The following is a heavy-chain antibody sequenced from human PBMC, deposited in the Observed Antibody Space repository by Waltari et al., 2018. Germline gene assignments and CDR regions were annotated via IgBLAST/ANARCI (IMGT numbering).Heavy chain of an antibody. D-gene: IGHD6-13*01. CDR3: ARDRSGSYSSSWYWFDP. J-gene: IGHJ5*02. CDR1: GYTFTSHG. Sequence: QVQLVQSGAEVKQPGASVKVSCKASGYTFTSHGISWVRQAPGQGLEWMGWISAYNGNTNYAQNHQGRVTMTTDTSTRTAYMELRSLRSDDTAVYYCARDRSGSYSSSWYWFDPWGQGTLVTVSS. CDR2: ISAYNGNT. V-gene: IGHV1-18*01.